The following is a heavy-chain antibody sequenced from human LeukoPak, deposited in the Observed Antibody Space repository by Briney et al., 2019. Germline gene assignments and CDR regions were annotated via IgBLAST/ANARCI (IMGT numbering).Heavy chain of an antibody. D-gene: IGHD6-19*01. CDR2: ISHSGSTT. J-gene: IGHJ5*02. Sequence: PSGTLSLTCAVYGGSFSAYYWSWIRQPPGKGLEWIGEISHSGSTTNYNPSLKNRVTISVDTSKNQFSLRLSSVTAADTSVYYCAPVALATSWFDPWGQGTLVTVSS. V-gene: IGHV4-34*01. CDR3: APVALATSWFDP. CDR1: GGSFSAYY.